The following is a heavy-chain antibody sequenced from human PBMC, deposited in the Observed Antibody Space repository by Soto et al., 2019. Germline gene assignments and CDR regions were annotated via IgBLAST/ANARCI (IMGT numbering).Heavy chain of an antibody. Sequence: LRLSCAASGFTFSSYAMSWVRQAPGKGLEWVSAISGSGGSTYYADSVKGRFTISRDNSKNTLYLQMNSLRAEDTAVYYCATTGLRPYYYYGMDVWGQGTAVTVSS. J-gene: IGHJ6*02. D-gene: IGHD2-8*02. V-gene: IGHV3-23*01. CDR1: GFTFSSYA. CDR2: ISGSGGST. CDR3: ATTGLRPYYYYGMDV.